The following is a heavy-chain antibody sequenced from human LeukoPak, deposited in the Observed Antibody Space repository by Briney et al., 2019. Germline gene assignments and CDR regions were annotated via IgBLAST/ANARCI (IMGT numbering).Heavy chain of an antibody. V-gene: IGHV1-2*02. J-gene: IGHJ4*02. Sequence: ASVKVSCKASGYTFTGYYMHWVRQAPGQGLEWMGWINPNSGGTNYAQKFQGRVTMTRDTSISTAYKELGRLRSDDTAVYYCARDQAAAGTGDYWGQGTLVTVSS. D-gene: IGHD6-13*01. CDR3: ARDQAAAGTGDY. CDR1: GYTFTGYY. CDR2: INPNSGGT.